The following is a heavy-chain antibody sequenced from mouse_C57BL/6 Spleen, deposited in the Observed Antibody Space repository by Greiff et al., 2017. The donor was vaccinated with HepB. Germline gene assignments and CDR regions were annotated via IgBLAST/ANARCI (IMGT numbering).Heavy chain of an antibody. Sequence: QVQLQQPGAELVRPGSSVKLSCKASGYTFTSYWMDWVKQRPGQGLEWIGNIYPSDSETHYNQKFKDKATLTVDKSSSTAYMQRSSLTSEDSAVYYCARDGYPWYFDVWGTGTTVTVSS. CDR1: GYTFTSYW. CDR3: ARDGYPWYFDV. CDR2: IYPSDSET. V-gene: IGHV1-61*01. J-gene: IGHJ1*03. D-gene: IGHD2-3*01.